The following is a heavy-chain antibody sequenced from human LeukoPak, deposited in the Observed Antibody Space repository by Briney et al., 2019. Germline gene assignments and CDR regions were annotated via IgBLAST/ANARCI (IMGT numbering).Heavy chain of an antibody. J-gene: IGHJ3*02. CDR1: AFTFTNYA. V-gene: IGHV3-30-3*01. D-gene: IGHD3-10*01. CDR3: ARVPVLRLGELLLDAFDM. CDR2: IPYDGTNE. Sequence: PGGSLRLSCAASAFTFTNYAMHWVRQAPGKGLEWVAVIPYDGTNENYADSVKGRFTVSRDNSKNTLYLQMNSLRAEDTAMYYCARVPVLRLGELLLDAFDMWGQGTMVTVSS.